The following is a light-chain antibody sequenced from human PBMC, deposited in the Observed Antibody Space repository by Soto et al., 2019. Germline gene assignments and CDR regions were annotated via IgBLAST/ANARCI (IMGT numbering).Light chain of an antibody. CDR1: SSDVGGYNY. Sequence: QSALTQPRSVSGSRGQSVTISCTGTSSDVGGYNYVSWYQQHPGKAPKLMIYDVSKRPSGVPDRFSGSKSGNTASLTISGLQAEDEADYYCCSYAGSYSWVFGGGTKLTVL. CDR3: CSYAGSYSWV. CDR2: DVS. J-gene: IGLJ3*02. V-gene: IGLV2-11*01.